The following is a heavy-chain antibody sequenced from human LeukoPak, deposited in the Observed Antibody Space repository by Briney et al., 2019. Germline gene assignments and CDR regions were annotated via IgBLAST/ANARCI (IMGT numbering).Heavy chain of an antibody. CDR1: GGSISSSSYY. D-gene: IGHD7-27*01. J-gene: IGHJ4*02. V-gene: IGHV4-39*07. Sequence: SETLSLTCTVSGGSISSSSYYWGWIRQPPGKGLEWIGSIYYSGSTYYNPSLKSRVTISVDTSKNQFSLKLSSVTAADTAVYYCARPLGIEGFYFDYWGQGTLVTVSS. CDR2: IYYSGST. CDR3: ARPLGIEGFYFDY.